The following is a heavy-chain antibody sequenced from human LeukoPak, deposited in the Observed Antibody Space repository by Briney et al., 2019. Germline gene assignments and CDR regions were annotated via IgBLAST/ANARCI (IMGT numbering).Heavy chain of an antibody. CDR3: AREAYYDSSGYYYVFDY. CDR1: GFTFSSYS. Sequence: GGSLGLSCAASGFTFSSYSMNWVRQAPGKGLEWVSSISSSSYIYYADSVKGRFTISRDNAKNSLYLQMNSLRAEDTAVYYCAREAYYDSSGYYYVFDYWGQGTLVTVSS. J-gene: IGHJ4*02. CDR2: ISSSSYI. V-gene: IGHV3-21*01. D-gene: IGHD3-22*01.